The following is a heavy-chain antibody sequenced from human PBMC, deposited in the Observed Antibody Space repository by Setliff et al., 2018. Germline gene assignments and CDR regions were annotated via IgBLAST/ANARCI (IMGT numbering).Heavy chain of an antibody. Sequence: ASVKVSCKASGYTFSTYGIAWVRQAPGQGLEWMAMIITSTGKTSYAQKFQGRVTVTTDTYTGTGYMELSSLRSDDTAVYYCARAPLESGYYYGQGHYFDYWGQGTLVTVSS. CDR2: IITSTGKT. V-gene: IGHV1-18*01. CDR1: GYTFSTYG. D-gene: IGHD5-18*01. CDR3: ARAPLESGYYYGQGHYFDY. J-gene: IGHJ4*02.